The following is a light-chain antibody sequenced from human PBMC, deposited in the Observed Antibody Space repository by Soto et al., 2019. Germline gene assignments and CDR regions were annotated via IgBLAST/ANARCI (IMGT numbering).Light chain of an antibody. CDR1: SSDVGAYDF. CDR2: EVS. V-gene: IGLV2-8*01. CDR3: SSYAGSNDFV. J-gene: IGLJ1*01. Sequence: PRSAKECTGRSARHSCTGTSSDVGAYDFVSWYQQHPGKAPKLVIFEVSKRPSGVPDRFSGSKSGNTASLTVSGLQAEDEADYYCSSYAGSNDFVFGTGTKVTVL.